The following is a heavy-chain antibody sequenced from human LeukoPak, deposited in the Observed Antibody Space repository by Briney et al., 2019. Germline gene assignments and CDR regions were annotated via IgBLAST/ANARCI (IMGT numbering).Heavy chain of an antibody. J-gene: IGHJ4*02. D-gene: IGHD1-7*01. CDR1: GFTFRSYS. CDR3: ARDRSRNYSCDH. V-gene: IGHV3-30*03. CDR2: ISYDGSIK. Sequence: GGSLRLSCAASGFTFRSYSMHWVRQAPGKGLEWVAFISYDGSIKYYADSVKGRFTISRDNSKNTLYLQMSSLRTEDTAVYYCARDRSRNYSCDHWGQGTLVSVSS.